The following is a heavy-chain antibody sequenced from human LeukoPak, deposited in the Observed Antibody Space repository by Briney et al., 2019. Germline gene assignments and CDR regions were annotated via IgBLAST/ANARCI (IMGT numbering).Heavy chain of an antibody. Sequence: GASVKVSCKASGYTFTGYYTHWVRQAPGQGLEWMGWINPNSGGTNYAQKFQGRVTMTRDTSISTAYMELSRLRSDDTAVYYCARDYGLRLGELSRFDYWGQGTLVTVSS. J-gene: IGHJ4*02. V-gene: IGHV1-2*02. CDR1: GYTFTGYY. D-gene: IGHD3-16*02. CDR3: ARDYGLRLGELSRFDY. CDR2: INPNSGGT.